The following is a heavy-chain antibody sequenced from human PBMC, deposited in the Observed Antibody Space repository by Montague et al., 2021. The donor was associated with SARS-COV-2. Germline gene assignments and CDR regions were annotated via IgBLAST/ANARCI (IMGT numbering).Heavy chain of an antibody. Sequence: SETLSLTCAVYGGSFSGYFWSWIRQPPGKGLEWIGEIHHSGSTNYNPSLKIRVTISVDTAKNQFSLKLIFVTAEGTAVYYCARATLGITMIVVVMTAIDYCFDYWGQGNLVTVSS. J-gene: IGHJ4*02. CDR2: IHHSGST. D-gene: IGHD3-22*01. CDR1: GGSFSGYF. V-gene: IGHV4-34*01. CDR3: ARATLGITMIVVVMTAIDYCFDY.